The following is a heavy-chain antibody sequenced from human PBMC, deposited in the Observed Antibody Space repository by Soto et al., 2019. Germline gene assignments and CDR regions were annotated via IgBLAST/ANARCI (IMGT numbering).Heavy chain of an antibody. CDR2: IIPIFGTA. CDR1: GGTISCYA. V-gene: IGHV1-69*13. J-gene: IGHJ6*02. Sequence: GASVKVSCKASGGTISCYAISWVRQTPGQGLEWMGGIIPIFGTANYAQKFQGRVTITADESTSTAYMELSSLRSEGTAVYYCARAAITMVRGKSGYYYYGMDVWGQGTTVTVSS. D-gene: IGHD3-10*01. CDR3: ARAAITMVRGKSGYYYYGMDV.